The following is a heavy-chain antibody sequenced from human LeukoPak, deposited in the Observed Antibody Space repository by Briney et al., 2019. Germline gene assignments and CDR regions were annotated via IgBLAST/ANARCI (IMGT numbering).Heavy chain of an antibody. CDR3: ARLYSSGWFDY. D-gene: IGHD3-22*01. J-gene: IGHJ5*01. CDR1: GGSVSSTSYY. V-gene: IGHV4-39*01. CDR2: IYYNGNT. Sequence: PSETLSLTCTVSGGSVSSTSYYYGWIRQPPGEGLEWIGSIYYNGNTHHNPSTRRRVSISLDKSKNQFSLKLSSVTAADTAVYSCARLYSSGWFDYWGQGTLVTVSS.